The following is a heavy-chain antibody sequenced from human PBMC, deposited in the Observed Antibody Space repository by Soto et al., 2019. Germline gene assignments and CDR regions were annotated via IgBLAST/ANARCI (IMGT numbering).Heavy chain of an antibody. Sequence: GGSLRLSCAASGFTFSSYAMHWVRQAPGKGLEWVAVISYDGSNKYYADSVKGRFTISRDDSKNTLYLQMNSLRAEDTAVYYCARDTGYCSGGSCYPTPHWFDPWGQGTLVTVSS. CDR1: GFTFSSYA. CDR3: ARDTGYCSGGSCYPTPHWFDP. CDR2: ISYDGSNK. V-gene: IGHV3-30-3*01. J-gene: IGHJ5*02. D-gene: IGHD2-15*01.